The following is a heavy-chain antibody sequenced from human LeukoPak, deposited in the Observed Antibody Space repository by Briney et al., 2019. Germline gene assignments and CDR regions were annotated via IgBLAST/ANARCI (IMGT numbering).Heavy chain of an antibody. CDR1: GGSFTNYY. D-gene: IGHD6-6*01. CDR3: ARDPMEYSSSGGDAFDI. V-gene: IGHV4-4*07. Sequence: SETLSLTCTVSGGSFTNYYWSWIRQPAGKGLEWIGRIYTSGSTNYNPSLKSRVTMSVDTSRNQFSLKLSSVTAADTAVYYCARDPMEYSSSGGDAFDIWGQGKMVTVSS. CDR2: IYTSGST. J-gene: IGHJ3*02.